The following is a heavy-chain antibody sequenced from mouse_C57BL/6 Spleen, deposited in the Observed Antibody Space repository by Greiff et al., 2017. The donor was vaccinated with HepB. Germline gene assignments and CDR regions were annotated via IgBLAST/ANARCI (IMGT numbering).Heavy chain of an antibody. CDR3: ARGGPYGNFFDY. V-gene: IGHV1-82*01. Sequence: VQLQESGPELVKPGASVKISCKASGYAFSSSWMNWVKQRPGKGLEWIGRIYPGDGDTNYNGKFKGKATLTADKSSSTAYMQLSSLTSEDSAVYFCARGGPYGNFFDYWGKGTTLTVSS. CDR2: IYPGDGDT. CDR1: GYAFSSSW. J-gene: IGHJ2*01. D-gene: IGHD2-1*01.